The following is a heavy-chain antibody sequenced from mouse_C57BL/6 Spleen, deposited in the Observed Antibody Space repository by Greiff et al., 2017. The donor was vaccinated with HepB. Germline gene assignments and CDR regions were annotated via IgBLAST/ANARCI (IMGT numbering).Heavy chain of an antibody. D-gene: IGHD1-1*02. CDR3: TTWWLDEGFAY. CDR2: SDPEDGDT. Sequence: EVQLQQSGAELVRPGASVKLSCTASGFNIKDYYMHWVKQRPEQGLEWIGRSDPEDGDTEYAPKFQGKATMTADTSTNTAYLQLSSLTSEDTAVYYSTTWWLDEGFAYWGQGTLVTVSA. V-gene: IGHV14-1*01. CDR1: GFNIKDYY. J-gene: IGHJ3*01.